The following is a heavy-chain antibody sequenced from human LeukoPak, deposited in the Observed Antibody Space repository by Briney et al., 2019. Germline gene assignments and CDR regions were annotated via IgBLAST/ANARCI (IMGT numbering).Heavy chain of an antibody. CDR1: GFIFRGYG. CDR3: ARDRLMFLDYYYYYYMDV. Sequence: GGSLRLSCVASGFIFRGYGMHWVRQAPGKGLEWVAYIRFDGGSQYYADAVKGRFTISRDNAKNSLYLQMNSLRAEDTAVYYCARDRLMFLDYYYYYYMDVWGKGTTVTVSS. J-gene: IGHJ6*03. V-gene: IGHV3-30*02. CDR2: IRFDGGSQ. D-gene: IGHD2-8*01.